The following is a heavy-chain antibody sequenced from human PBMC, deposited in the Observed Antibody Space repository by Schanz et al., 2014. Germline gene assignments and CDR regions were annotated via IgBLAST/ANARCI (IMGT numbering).Heavy chain of an antibody. V-gene: IGHV3-23*04. CDR1: GFTFSDYA. Sequence: VQLVESGGGLVQPGGSLRLSCAASGFTFSDYAMSWVRQAPGKGLEWVSSIIGSGGNTFYADSVKGRFTISRDNSKNTLYLRMISLRAEDTAMFYCAREIPAGGHFDYWGQGTLVSVSS. CDR3: AREIPAGGHFDY. CDR2: IIGSGGNT. D-gene: IGHD2-15*01. J-gene: IGHJ4*02.